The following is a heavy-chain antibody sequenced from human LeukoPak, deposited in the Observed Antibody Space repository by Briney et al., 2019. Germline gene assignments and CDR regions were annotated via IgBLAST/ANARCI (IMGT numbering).Heavy chain of an antibody. Sequence: PGGSLRLSCAASGFTFSSYAMSWVRQAPGKGLEWVSAISGSGGSTYYADSVKGRFTISRDNSKNTLYLQMNSLRAEDTAVYYCAKDPYYYDSSDYYPNYFDYWGQGTLVTVSS. CDR3: AKDPYYYDSSDYYPNYFDY. J-gene: IGHJ4*02. CDR2: ISGSGGST. D-gene: IGHD3-22*01. V-gene: IGHV3-23*01. CDR1: GFTFSSYA.